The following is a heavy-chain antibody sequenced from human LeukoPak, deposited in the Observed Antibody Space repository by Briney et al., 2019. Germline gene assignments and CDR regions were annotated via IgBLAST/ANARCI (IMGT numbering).Heavy chain of an antibody. Sequence: SETLSLTCTVSGGSISSYYWTWIRQPAGKGLEWIGRIYTSGNTGYNPSLKSRVTMSVDTSKNQFSLKLSSVTAADTAVYYCARGIGYSYGYFHYYYFDYWGQGTLVTVSS. J-gene: IGHJ4*02. V-gene: IGHV4-4*07. CDR3: ARGIGYSYGYFHYYYFDY. D-gene: IGHD5-18*01. CDR2: IYTSGNT. CDR1: GGSISSYY.